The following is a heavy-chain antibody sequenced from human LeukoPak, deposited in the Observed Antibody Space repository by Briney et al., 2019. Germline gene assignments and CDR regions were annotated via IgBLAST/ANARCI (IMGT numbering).Heavy chain of an antibody. CDR3: ARASSSGWSYFDS. V-gene: IGHV3-33*01. D-gene: IGHD6-19*01. Sequence: PGGSLRLSCAASGFIFRSIGMHWVRQAPGKGLEWVAVIWSDGSNKYYADSVKGRFTISRDSSKNTLHLQMNSLRAEDTAVYYCARASSSGWSYFDSWGQGTRVTVSS. J-gene: IGHJ4*02. CDR1: GFIFRSIG. CDR2: IWSDGSNK.